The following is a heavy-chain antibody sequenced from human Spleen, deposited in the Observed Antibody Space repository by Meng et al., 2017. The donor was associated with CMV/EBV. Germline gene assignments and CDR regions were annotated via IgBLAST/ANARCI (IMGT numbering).Heavy chain of an antibody. J-gene: IGHJ6*02. CDR2: ISSSSSYI. V-gene: IGHV3-21*01. CDR3: ARVEGGFSSYYYYGMDV. CDR1: GFTFSTYS. D-gene: IGHD2-15*01. Sequence: GESLKISCAASGFTFSTYSMIWVRRAPGKGLEWVSSISSSSSYIYYADSVKGRFTISRVNAKNSLYLQMNSLRAEDMAVYYCARVEGGFSSYYYYGMDVWGQGTTVTVSS.